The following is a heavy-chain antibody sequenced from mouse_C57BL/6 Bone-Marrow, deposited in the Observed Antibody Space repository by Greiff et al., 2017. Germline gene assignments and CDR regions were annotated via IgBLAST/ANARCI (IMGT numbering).Heavy chain of an antibody. J-gene: IGHJ3*01. CDR2: IDPENGDT. Sequence: VQLKESGAELVRPGASVKLSCTASGFNIKDDYMHWVKQRPEQGLEWLGWIDPENGDTEYASKFQGKATITADTSSNTAYLQRSSLTSEDTAVYYCTYSLAWFAYWGQGTLVTVSA. CDR3: TYSLAWFAY. D-gene: IGHD2-12*01. CDR1: GFNIKDDY. V-gene: IGHV14-4*01.